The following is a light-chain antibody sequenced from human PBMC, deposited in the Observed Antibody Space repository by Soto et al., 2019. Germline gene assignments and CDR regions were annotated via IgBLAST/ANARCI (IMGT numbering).Light chain of an antibody. Sequence: AIQMTQSPSSLSASVGDRVTITCRASQDIRTELGWYQQKPGKAPRLLIYGTFSLQSGVPSRFSGSGSGTDFTLTISSLQPDDFSTYYCLQDFKYPRTFGQGTKVVVK. CDR1: QDIRTE. J-gene: IGKJ1*01. CDR3: LQDFKYPRT. CDR2: GTF. V-gene: IGKV1-6*01.